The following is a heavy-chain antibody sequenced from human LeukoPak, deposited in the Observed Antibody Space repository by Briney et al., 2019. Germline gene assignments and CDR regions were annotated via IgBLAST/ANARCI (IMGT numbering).Heavy chain of an antibody. CDR2: VIPNTGDT. CDR3: ATFWSNSHYYFNY. Sequence: ASVNVSCKTSGYIFTDYYMHRVRQAPGQGLEWMGWVIPNTGDTRSAQHFKGRVTMTRDTSISTAYMELSGLTSDDTAVYYCATFWSNSHYYFNYWGQGTLVTVSS. CDR1: GYIFTDYY. J-gene: IGHJ4*02. D-gene: IGHD3-3*01. V-gene: IGHV1-2*02.